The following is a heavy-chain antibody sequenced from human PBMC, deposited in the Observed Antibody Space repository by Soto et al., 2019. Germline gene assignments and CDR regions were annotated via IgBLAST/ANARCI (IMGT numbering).Heavy chain of an antibody. D-gene: IGHD6-6*01. V-gene: IGHV4-31*03. J-gene: IGHJ5*02. CDR3: ARAGHSSSSEGANWFDP. CDR1: GGSISSGGYY. Sequence: QVQLQESGPGLVKPSQTLSLTCTVSGGSISSGGYYWSWIRQHPGKGLEWIGYIYYSGSTYYNLSLKSRVTISVDTSKNQFSLNLSSVTAADTAVYYCARAGHSSSSEGANWFDPWGQGTLVTVSS. CDR2: IYYSGST.